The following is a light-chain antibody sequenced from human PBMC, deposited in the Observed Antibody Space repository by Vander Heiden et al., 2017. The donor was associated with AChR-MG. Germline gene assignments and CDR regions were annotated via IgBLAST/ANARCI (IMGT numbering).Light chain of an antibody. CDR3: QRYDSTPAT. CDR2: AAS. J-gene: IGKJ1*01. V-gene: IGKV1-NL1*01. Sequence: DIQMTQSPSSLSASVGDRVTITCRASQGISNSLAWYQQKPGKAPKLLLYAASRLESGVPSRFSGSGSGTDYTLTISSLHPEDFATYYCQRYDSTPATFGQGTKVEIK. CDR1: QGISNS.